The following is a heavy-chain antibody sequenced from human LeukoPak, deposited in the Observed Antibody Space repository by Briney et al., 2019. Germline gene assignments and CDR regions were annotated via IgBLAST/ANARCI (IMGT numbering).Heavy chain of an antibody. CDR1: GGTFSSYA. Sequence: ASVKVSCKASGGTFSSYAISWVRQAPGQGLEWMGGIIPIFGTANYAQKFQGRVTITADESTSTAYMELSSLRSEDTAVYYCATDYYYGSGSRQLYYYYMDVWGKGTTVTISS. CDR3: ATDYYYGSGSRQLYYYYMDV. D-gene: IGHD3-10*01. J-gene: IGHJ6*03. CDR2: IIPIFGTA. V-gene: IGHV1-69*13.